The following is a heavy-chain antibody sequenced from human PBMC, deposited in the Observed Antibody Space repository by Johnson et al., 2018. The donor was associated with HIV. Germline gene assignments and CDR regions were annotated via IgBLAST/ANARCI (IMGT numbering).Heavy chain of an antibody. J-gene: IGHJ3*02. CDR2: LSYDGSNK. CDR1: GFTFSNAW. CDR3: ARERGYFGNPAFDI. Sequence: QMQLVESGGGLVKPGGSLRLSCAASGFTFSNAWMSWVRQAPGKGLEWVAVLSYDGSNKFYADSVKGRFTISRDNSKNTLYLQMNSLRTEDTAMYYCARERGYFGNPAFDIWGQGTMVTVSS. D-gene: IGHD4-23*01. V-gene: IGHV3-30-3*01.